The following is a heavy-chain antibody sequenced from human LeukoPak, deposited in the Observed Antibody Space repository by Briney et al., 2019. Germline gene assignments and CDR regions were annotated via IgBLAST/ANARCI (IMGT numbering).Heavy chain of an antibody. CDR2: INPNSGGT. V-gene: IGHV1-2*04. D-gene: IGHD1-1*01. CDR3: ARSPTYYYGMDV. Sequence: ASVKVSCKASGYTFTGYYMHWVRQAPGQGLEWMGWINPNSGGTNYAQKFQGWVTMTRDTSISTAYMELSRLRSDDTAVYYCARSPTYYYGMDVWGQGTTVTVSS. CDR1: GYTFTGYY. J-gene: IGHJ6*02.